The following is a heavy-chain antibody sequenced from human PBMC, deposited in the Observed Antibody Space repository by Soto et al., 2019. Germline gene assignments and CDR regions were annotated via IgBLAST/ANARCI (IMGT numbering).Heavy chain of an antibody. Sequence: SETLSLTCTVSGGSISDYYWSWIRQPPGKGLEWIGYIHYSGSTNDNPSLKSRVTISVNTSKNQFSLKLRSVTAADTAVYYCARGGIAARKGRWFDPWGQGTLVTVSS. CDR1: GGSISDYY. CDR2: IHYSGST. V-gene: IGHV4-59*01. CDR3: ARGGIAARKGRWFDP. J-gene: IGHJ5*02. D-gene: IGHD6-6*01.